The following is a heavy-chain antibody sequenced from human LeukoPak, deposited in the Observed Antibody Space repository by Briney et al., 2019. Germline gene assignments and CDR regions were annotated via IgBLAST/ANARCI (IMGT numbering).Heavy chain of an antibody. CDR2: IYYSGST. CDR1: GGSLSTSSYY. CDR3: ARHSSVLPFDY. V-gene: IGHV4-39*01. J-gene: IGHJ4*02. D-gene: IGHD3-10*01. Sequence: SETLSLTCTVSGGSLSTSSYYWGWIRQPPGKGLEWIGSIYYSGSTFYNPSLKSRVTIFVDTSRNQFSLKLSSVTAADTAMYYCARHSSVLPFDYWGQGTLVAVSS.